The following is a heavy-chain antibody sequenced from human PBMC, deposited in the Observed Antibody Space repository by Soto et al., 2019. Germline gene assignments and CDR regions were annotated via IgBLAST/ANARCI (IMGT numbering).Heavy chain of an antibody. CDR3: ARVVPGAEAWFGP. V-gene: IGHV1-18*01. CDR2: ISLYSDGT. J-gene: IGHJ5*02. Sequence: QVQLVQSGGEVKRPGASVKVSCKTSGYTFSNYGITWVRQAPGQPLEWLGWISLYSDGTNYAQKFQGRVSMTTDTSTSIAYMELRSLRSDDTALYYCARVVPGAEAWFGPWGQGTLVTASS. CDR1: GYTFSNYG. D-gene: IGHD2-2*01.